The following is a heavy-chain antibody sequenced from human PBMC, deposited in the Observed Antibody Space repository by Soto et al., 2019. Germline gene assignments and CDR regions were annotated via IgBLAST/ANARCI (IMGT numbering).Heavy chain of an antibody. J-gene: IGHJ4*02. CDR1: GFTFSSYA. V-gene: IGHV3-30-3*01. CDR3: ASSPGITIFGVVAPFAY. Sequence: QVQLVESGGGVVQPGRSLRLSCAASGFTFSSYAMHWVRQAPGKGLEWVAVISYDGSNKYYADSVKGRFTISRDNSKNTLYLQMNSLRAEDTAVYYCASSPGITIFGVVAPFAYWGQGTLVTVSS. CDR2: ISYDGSNK. D-gene: IGHD3-3*01.